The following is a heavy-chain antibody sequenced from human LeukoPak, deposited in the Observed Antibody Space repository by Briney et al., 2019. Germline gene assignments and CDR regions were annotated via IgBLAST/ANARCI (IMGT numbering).Heavy chain of an antibody. CDR2: IQSGGNT. D-gene: IGHD2-15*01. V-gene: IGHV3-53*01. CDR1: GFTFSDYV. CDR3: ARDTRPDDAFDI. Sequence: PGGSLRLSCVASGFTFSDYVMYWVRQVPGKGLEWVSVIQSGGNTDYADSVKGRFIMSRDISKNTLYLQMNSLRADDTAVYYCARDTRPDDAFDIWGQGTLVTVSS. J-gene: IGHJ3*02.